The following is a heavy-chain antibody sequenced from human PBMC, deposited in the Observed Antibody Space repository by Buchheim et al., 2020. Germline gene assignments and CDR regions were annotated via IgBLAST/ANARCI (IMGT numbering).Heavy chain of an antibody. D-gene: IGHD3/OR15-3a*01. CDR1: GYTFSGYY. Sequence: QVQLVQSGAEVKKPGASVKVSCKASGYTFSGYYMHWIRQAPGQGLEWMGWINPNSGDTSYAQNLQGRVIMTRDTSISTAYMELSNLGSDDVAVYYCVRGGAMTGLVLYDYWGQGTL. V-gene: IGHV1-2*02. CDR2: INPNSGDT. CDR3: VRGGAMTGLVLYDY. J-gene: IGHJ4*02.